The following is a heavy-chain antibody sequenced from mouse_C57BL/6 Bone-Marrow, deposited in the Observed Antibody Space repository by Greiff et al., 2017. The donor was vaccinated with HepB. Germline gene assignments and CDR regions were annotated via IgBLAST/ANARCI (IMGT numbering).Heavy chain of an antibody. J-gene: IGHJ4*01. V-gene: IGHV2-6-1*01. Sequence: QVQLKESGPGLVAPSQSLSITCTVSGFSLTSYGVHWVRQPPGKGLEWLVVIWSDGSTTYNSALKSRLSISKDNSKSQVFLKMNSLQTDDTAMYYCARQDYSNYPYYAMDYWGQGTSVTVSS. CDR2: IWSDGST. CDR3: ARQDYSNYPYYAMDY. CDR1: GFSLTSYG. D-gene: IGHD2-5*01.